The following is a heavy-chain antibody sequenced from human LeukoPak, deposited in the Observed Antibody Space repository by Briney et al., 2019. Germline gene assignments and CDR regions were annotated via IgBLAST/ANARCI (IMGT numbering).Heavy chain of an antibody. CDR2: IKQDGSEK. Sequence: PGGSLRLSCAASGFTFSSYWMSWVRQAPGKGLEWVANIKQDGSEKYYVDSVKGRFTISRDNAKNSLYLQMNSLRAEDTAVYYCARLYGYCSSTSCYADYWGQGTLVTVSS. CDR3: ARLYGYCSSTSCYADY. CDR1: GFTFSSYW. D-gene: IGHD2-2*03. J-gene: IGHJ4*02. V-gene: IGHV3-7*01.